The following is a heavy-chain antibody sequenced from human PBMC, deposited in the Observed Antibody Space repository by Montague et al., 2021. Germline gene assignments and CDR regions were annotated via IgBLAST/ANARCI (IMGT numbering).Heavy chain of an antibody. V-gene: IGHV3-21*01. CDR2: ISRNGYYI. CDR1: GFTFSSYT. Sequence: SLRLSCAASGFTFSSYTMIWVRQAPGKGLEYVSTISRNGYYIHYADSLKGRFTISRDNARNSLSLQMNSLRAEDTAVYYCARENGQVACCSDCLVWFDYWGQGTLVTVSS. D-gene: IGHD2-21*01. CDR3: ARENGQVACCSDCLVWFDY. J-gene: IGHJ4*02.